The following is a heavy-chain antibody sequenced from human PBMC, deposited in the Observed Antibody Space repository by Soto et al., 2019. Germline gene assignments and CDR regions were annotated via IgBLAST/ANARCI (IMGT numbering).Heavy chain of an antibody. CDR1: GFTFSHAW. CDR3: TTRGVIVVVPAPYGMEG. V-gene: IGHV3-15*01. J-gene: IGHJ6*02. Sequence: SLRLSCAASGFTFSHAWMSWVRQAPGKGLEWVGRIKSKTDGGTTDYAAPVKGRFTISRDDSKNTLYLQMNSLKTENTAVYYCTTRGVIVVVPAPYGMEGWGQGTTVTVSS. CDR2: IKSKTDGGTT. D-gene: IGHD2-2*01.